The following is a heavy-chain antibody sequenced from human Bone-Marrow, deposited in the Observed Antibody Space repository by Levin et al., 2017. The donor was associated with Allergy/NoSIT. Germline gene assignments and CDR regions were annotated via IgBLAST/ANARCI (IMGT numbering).Heavy chain of an antibody. J-gene: IGHJ4*02. CDR2: ITSGGGT. Sequence: GESLKISCAASGFTFSSYAMSWVRQAPGKGLEWVSAITSGGGTDFADSVKGRFSISRDNSKNTLYLQMNSLRAEDTAVYFCAKEDSSSPRVDFDYWGQGTLVTVAS. D-gene: IGHD6-6*01. CDR3: AKEDSSSPRVDFDY. CDR1: GFTFSSYA. V-gene: IGHV3-23*01.